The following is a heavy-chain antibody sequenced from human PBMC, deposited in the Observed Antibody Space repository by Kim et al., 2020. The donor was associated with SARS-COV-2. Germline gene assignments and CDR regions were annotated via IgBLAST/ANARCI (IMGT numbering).Heavy chain of an antibody. CDR3: AKDQVTIFGVVKYAFDI. CDR1: GFTFSSYA. J-gene: IGHJ3*02. CDR2: ISGSGGST. V-gene: IGHV3-23*01. Sequence: GGSLRLSCAASGFTFSSYAMSWVRQAPGKGLEWVSAISGSGGSTYYADSVKGRFTISRDNSKNTLYLQMNSLRAEHTAVYYCAKDQVTIFGVVKYAFDIWGQGTMVTVSS. D-gene: IGHD3-3*01.